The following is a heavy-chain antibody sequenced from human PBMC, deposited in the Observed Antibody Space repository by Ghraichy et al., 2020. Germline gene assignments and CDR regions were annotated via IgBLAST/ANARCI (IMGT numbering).Heavy chain of an antibody. J-gene: IGHJ4*02. Sequence: GGSLRLSCAASGFTFSDYTMNWVRQAPGKGLEWVSSISSSGAYIFYADSLKGRFTISRDNARNSLYLQINSLRAEDSAVYFCARDQWGDCTTTNCSPGNWGQGTLVTVSS. CDR3: ARDQWGDCTTTNCSPGN. D-gene: IGHD2-2*01. CDR1: GFTFSDYT. CDR2: ISSSGAYI. V-gene: IGHV3-21*01.